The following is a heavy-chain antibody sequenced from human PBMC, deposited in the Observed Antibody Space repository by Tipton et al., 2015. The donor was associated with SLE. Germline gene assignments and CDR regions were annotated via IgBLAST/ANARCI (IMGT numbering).Heavy chain of an antibody. J-gene: IGHJ6*02. CDR2: ISYGSGHI. CDR1: GFTFTTYA. CDR3: ARDQSHGLDV. Sequence: SLRLSCAASGFTFTTYAMHWVRQAPGKGLEWVSSISYGSGHIAYADSVKGRFTISRDNAENSVSLQMNSLRADDSGVYYCARDQSHGLDVWGQGTTVTVSS. V-gene: IGHV3-21*03.